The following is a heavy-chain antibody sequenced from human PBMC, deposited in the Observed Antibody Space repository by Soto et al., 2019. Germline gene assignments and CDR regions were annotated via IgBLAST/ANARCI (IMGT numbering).Heavy chain of an antibody. V-gene: IGHV3-9*01. CDR1: GFTFDDYA. J-gene: IGHJ4*02. CDR2: ISWNSGSI. CDR3: AKDIGAYDSSGSSN. Sequence: GGSLRLSCAASGFTFDDYAMHWVRQAPGKGLEWVSGISWNSGSIGYADSVKGRFTISRDNAKNSLYLQMNSLRAEDTALYYCAKDIGAYDSSGSSNWGQGTLVTVSS. D-gene: IGHD3-22*01.